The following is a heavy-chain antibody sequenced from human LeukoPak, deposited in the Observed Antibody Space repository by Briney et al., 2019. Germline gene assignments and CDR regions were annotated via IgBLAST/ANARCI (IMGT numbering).Heavy chain of an antibody. J-gene: IGHJ4*02. V-gene: IGHV1-69*01. Sequence: AASVKVSCKASGGTFSSYAISWVRQAPGQGLEWMGGIIPIFGTANYTQKFQGRVTITADESTSTAYMELSSLRSEDTAVYYCARDSCGGDCYVDHWGQGTLVTVSS. CDR2: IIPIFGTA. D-gene: IGHD2-21*02. CDR1: GGTFSSYA. CDR3: ARDSCGGDCYVDH.